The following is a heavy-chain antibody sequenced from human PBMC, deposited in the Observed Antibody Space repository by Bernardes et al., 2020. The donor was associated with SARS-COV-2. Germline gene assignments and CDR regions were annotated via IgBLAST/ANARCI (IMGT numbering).Heavy chain of an antibody. CDR1: GFTFSSYD. D-gene: IGHD6-19*01. Sequence: GGSLRLSCAASGFTFSSYDMHWVRQAPGKGLEWVAVIWYDGSNKYYADSVKGRFTISRDNSKNTLYLQMNSLRAEDTAVYYCARGPFSSGWPTRYYYYGMDVWGQGTTVTVSS. CDR3: ARGPFSSGWPTRYYYYGMDV. J-gene: IGHJ6*02. V-gene: IGHV3-33*01. CDR2: IWYDGSNK.